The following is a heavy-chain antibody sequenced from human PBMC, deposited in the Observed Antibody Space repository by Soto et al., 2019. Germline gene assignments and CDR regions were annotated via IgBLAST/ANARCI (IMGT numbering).Heavy chain of an antibody. V-gene: IGHV1-69*01. CDR1: GGPFSSYA. Sequence: QVQLVQSGAEVKKPGSSVKVSCKASGGPFSSYAISWVRQAPGQGLEWMGGIIPIFGTANYAQKFQGRVTIAADESTSTAYMELSSLISEDRAVYYCAGAAAGTVDGYFDYWGQGTLVTVSS. CDR3: AGAAAGTVDGYFDY. D-gene: IGHD6-13*01. CDR2: IIPIFGTA. J-gene: IGHJ4*02.